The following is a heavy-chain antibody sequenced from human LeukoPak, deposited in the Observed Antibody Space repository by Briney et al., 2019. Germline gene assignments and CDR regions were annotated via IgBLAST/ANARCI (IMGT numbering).Heavy chain of an antibody. D-gene: IGHD2-2*01. V-gene: IGHV4-31*03. Sequence: SETLSLTGTVSGGSISSGGYYWSWIRQHPGKGLEWIGYTYYSGSTYYNPSLKSRVTISVDTSKNQFSLKLSSVTAADTAVYYCAREGGYCSSTSCYHPAFDYWGQGTLVTVSS. CDR1: GGSISSGGYY. CDR3: AREGGYCSSTSCYHPAFDY. CDR2: TYYSGST. J-gene: IGHJ4*02.